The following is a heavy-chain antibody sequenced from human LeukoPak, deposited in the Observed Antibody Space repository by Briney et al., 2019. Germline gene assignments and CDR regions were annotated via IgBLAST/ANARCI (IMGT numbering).Heavy chain of an antibody. V-gene: IGHV3-74*01. J-gene: IGHJ4*02. CDR2: IKTDGSDT. CDR3: ARGGSSGCLDY. D-gene: IGHD6-19*01. Sequence: GGSLRLSCAASGFTFSSYWMHWVRQPPGEGMVWVSRIKTDGSDTSYADSVKGRFTISRDNAKNTLYLQMNSMSAEDTAVYYCARGGSSGCLDYWGQGTLVTVSS. CDR1: GFTFSSYW.